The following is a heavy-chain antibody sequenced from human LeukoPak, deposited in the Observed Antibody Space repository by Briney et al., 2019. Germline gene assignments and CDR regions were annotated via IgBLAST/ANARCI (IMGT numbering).Heavy chain of an antibody. V-gene: IGHV4-34*01. J-gene: IGHJ5*02. CDR3: ARGRTRLSWLDP. CDR1: GGSIRGYY. D-gene: IGHD6-6*01. Sequence: TTSETLSLTCAISGGSIRGYYWSWARQSPGKGLEWIGDINQNAGTDYNPSLKSRVTISIDSSKNQISLNVTAATAADTAVYYCARGRTRLSWLDPWGQGTLVTVSS. CDR2: INQNAGT.